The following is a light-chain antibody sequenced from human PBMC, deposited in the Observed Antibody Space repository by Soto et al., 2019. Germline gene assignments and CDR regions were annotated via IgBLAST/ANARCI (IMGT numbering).Light chain of an antibody. CDR2: GNF. CDR1: SSSIGAGYD. Sequence: QSVLTQPPSVSGAPGQRVTISCAGGSSSIGAGYDVHWYQQLPGTAPKLLIYGNFNRPSGVPDRFSGSKSGTSASLAITGLQAGDEADYYCQSYDSSLSGVVFGGGTKATVL. CDR3: QSYDSSLSGVV. J-gene: IGLJ2*01. V-gene: IGLV1-40*01.